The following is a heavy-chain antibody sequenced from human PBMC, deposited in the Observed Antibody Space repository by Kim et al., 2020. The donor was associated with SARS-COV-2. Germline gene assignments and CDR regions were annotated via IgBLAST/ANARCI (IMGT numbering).Heavy chain of an antibody. J-gene: IGHJ6*01. Sequence: GGSLRLSCAASGFTFDDYAMHWVRQAPGKGLEWVSGISWNSGSIGYADSVKGRFTISRDNAKNSLYLQMNRLRAEDTALYYCATIPGIAVGYYYYGMDV. CDR1: GFTFDDYA. D-gene: IGHD6-19*01. CDR3: ATIPGIAVGYYYYGMDV. CDR2: ISWNSGSI. V-gene: IGHV3-9*01.